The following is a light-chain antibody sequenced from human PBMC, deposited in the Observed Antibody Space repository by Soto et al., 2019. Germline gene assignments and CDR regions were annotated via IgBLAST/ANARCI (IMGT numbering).Light chain of an antibody. J-gene: IGKJ1*01. CDR2: WAS. CDR1: QSVLYSSNNENY. CDR3: QQSYSTPQT. V-gene: IGKV4-1*01. Sequence: DIVMTQSPDSLAVSLGERATINCKSSQSVLYSSNNENYLAWYQQKPGQPPKLLIYWASTRESGVPDRFSGSGSGTDFTLTISSLQAEDVAVYYCQQSYSTPQTFGQGTKVEIK.